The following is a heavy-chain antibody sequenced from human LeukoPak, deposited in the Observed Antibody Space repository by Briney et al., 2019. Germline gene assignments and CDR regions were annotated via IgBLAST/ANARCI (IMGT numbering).Heavy chain of an antibody. CDR2: INEDGSEK. D-gene: IGHD4-17*01. CDR3: GRDGPPRCAFDI. J-gene: IGHJ3*02. Sequence: GGSLSLSCAACGFSFSRYWVIWVRQAPGKGLEWVGQINEDGSEKYYVESVRRRFTISTDNAKNSFFLHMNSLRVEDTGVYHCGRDGPPRCAFDIWGQGTVVTVSS. CDR1: GFSFSRYW. V-gene: IGHV3-7*01.